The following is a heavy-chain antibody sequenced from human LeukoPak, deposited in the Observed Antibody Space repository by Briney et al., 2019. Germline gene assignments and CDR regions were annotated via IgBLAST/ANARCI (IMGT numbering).Heavy chain of an antibody. D-gene: IGHD5-18*01. Sequence: GASVKVSCTASGGTFSSYAISWVRQAPGQGLEWMGWISAYNGNTNYAQKLQGRVTMTTDTSTSTAYMELRSLRSDDTAVYYCARLTAMVNDDAFDIWGQGTMVTVSS. CDR3: ARLTAMVNDDAFDI. CDR2: ISAYNGNT. J-gene: IGHJ3*02. V-gene: IGHV1-18*01. CDR1: GGTFSSYA.